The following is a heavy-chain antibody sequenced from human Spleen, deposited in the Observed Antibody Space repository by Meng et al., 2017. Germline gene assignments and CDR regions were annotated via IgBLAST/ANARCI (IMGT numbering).Heavy chain of an antibody. CDR1: VGSFSGYY. V-gene: IGHV4-34*01. CDR2: NNHSGST. CDR3: ARGPTTMAHDFNY. Sequence: VQPQQWRVGLLKPPETLSPACAGYVGSFSGYYWSWIRQPPGKGLEWIGENNHSGSTNYNPTIKSRVTVSVDTSKNPFSLKLSSVTAADSAVYYCARGPTTMAHDFNYWGQGTLVTVSS. J-gene: IGHJ4*02. D-gene: IGHD4-11*01.